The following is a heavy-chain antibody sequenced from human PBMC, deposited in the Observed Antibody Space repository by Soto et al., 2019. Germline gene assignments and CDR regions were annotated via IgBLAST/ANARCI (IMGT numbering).Heavy chain of an antibody. D-gene: IGHD1-26*01. CDR1: GFSLSTSGVG. J-gene: IGHJ4*02. V-gene: IGHV2-5*02. CDR3: VHRLWTSGSYTFDY. CDR2: IYWDDDK. Sequence: QITLKESGPALVKPTQTLTLTCTYSGFSLSTSGVGVGWVRQPPGKALEWLALIYWDDDKRYSPSLTSRLTISKDTSKNQVVLTMTNMDPVDTATFYCVHRLWTSGSYTFDYWGQGTLVTVSS.